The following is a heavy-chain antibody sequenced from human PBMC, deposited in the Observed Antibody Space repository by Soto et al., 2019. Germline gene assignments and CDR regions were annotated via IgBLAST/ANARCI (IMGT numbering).Heavy chain of an antibody. D-gene: IGHD2-2*01. CDR2: INHSGST. V-gene: IGHV4-34*01. J-gene: IGHJ4*02. Sequence: PSETLSLTCAVYGGSFSGYYWSWIRQPPGKGLEWIGEINHSGSTNYNPSLKSRVTISVDTSKNQFSLKLSSVTAADTAVYYCARGLGVVVPAAIDYWGQGTLVTVSS. CDR1: GGSFSGYY. CDR3: ARGLGVVVPAAIDY.